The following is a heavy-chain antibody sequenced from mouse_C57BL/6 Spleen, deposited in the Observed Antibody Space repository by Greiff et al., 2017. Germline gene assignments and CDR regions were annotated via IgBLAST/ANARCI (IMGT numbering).Heavy chain of an antibody. Sequence: VQLQQPGAELVRPGSSVKLSCKASGYTFTSYWMHWVKQRPIQGLEWIGNIDPSDSETHYNQKFKDKATLTVDKSSSTAYMQLSSLTSEDSAVYYCASGGIYQGFAYWGQGTLVTVSA. CDR3: ASGGIYQGFAY. J-gene: IGHJ3*01. V-gene: IGHV1-52*01. D-gene: IGHD1-1*02. CDR1: GYTFTSYW. CDR2: IDPSDSET.